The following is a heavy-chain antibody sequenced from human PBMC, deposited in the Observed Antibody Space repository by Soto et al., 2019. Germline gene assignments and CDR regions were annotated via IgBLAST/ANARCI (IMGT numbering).Heavy chain of an antibody. Sequence: SVKVSCKASGGTFSRYAISWVRQAPGQGLEWMGGIIPIFGTANYAQKFQGRVTITADESTRTAYMELSSLRSEDTAMYYCARDATLYDSSGYYYLYWGQGTLVTVSS. CDR3: ARDATLYDSSGYYYLY. J-gene: IGHJ4*02. V-gene: IGHV1-69*13. CDR1: GGTFSRYA. D-gene: IGHD3-22*01. CDR2: IIPIFGTA.